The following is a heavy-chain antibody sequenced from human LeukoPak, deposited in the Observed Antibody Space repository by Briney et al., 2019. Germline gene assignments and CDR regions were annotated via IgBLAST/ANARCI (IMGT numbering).Heavy chain of an antibody. CDR3: ARKGNGALDI. Sequence: GGSLRLSCAPSGFTFSNYAFSWVRQAPGKGLEWVSDISDTGGSTNYVGSAKGRFTISRDNSKNTLHLHMNSLRVEDTAVYYCARKGNGALDIWGQRTMVTVSS. CDR1: GFTFSNYA. J-gene: IGHJ3*02. D-gene: IGHD1-1*01. CDR2: ISDTGGST. V-gene: IGHV3-23*01.